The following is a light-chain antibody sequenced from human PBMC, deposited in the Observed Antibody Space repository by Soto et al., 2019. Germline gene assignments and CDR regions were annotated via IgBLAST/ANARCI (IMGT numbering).Light chain of an antibody. J-gene: IGLJ2*01. Sequence: QSVLTQPASVSGSPGQSITISCTGTSNDAGANNYVSWYQHHPGKAPKILIYEAGNRPSGVSHRFSGSKSGNTASLTISGLQAEDEADYFCTSYTSTSTLVFGGGTKLTVL. CDR3: TSYTSTSTLV. V-gene: IGLV2-14*01. CDR1: SNDAGANNY. CDR2: EAG.